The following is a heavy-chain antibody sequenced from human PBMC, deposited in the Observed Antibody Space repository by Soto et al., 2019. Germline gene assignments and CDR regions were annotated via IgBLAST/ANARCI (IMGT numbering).Heavy chain of an antibody. J-gene: IGHJ4*02. V-gene: IGHV3-23*01. CDR2: ISGSGGST. CDR1: GFNFSSYA. Sequence: GGSLRLSCAASGFNFSSYAMSWVRQAPGKGLEWVSAISGSGGSTYYADSVKGRFTISRDNSKNTLYLQMNSLRAEDTAVYYCAKDRLNYGDYGHYFDYWGQGTLVTVSS. CDR3: AKDRLNYGDYGHYFDY. D-gene: IGHD4-17*01.